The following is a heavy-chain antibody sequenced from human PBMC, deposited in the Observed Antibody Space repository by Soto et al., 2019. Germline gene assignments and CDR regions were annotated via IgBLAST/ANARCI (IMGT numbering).Heavy chain of an antibody. CDR3: VRGPGAYVYFGFDI. V-gene: IGHV3-74*01. Sequence: GSLRLSCAAYRFSNSWMHWVRQVQGKGLVWVSRINPDGGSTNYADFVKGRFTISRDYATDTVYLQTNSLRAEDTAVYYCVRGPGAYVYFGFDIWGQGTMVTVSS. CDR1: RFSNSW. D-gene: IGHD3-9*01. J-gene: IGHJ3*02. CDR2: INPDGGST.